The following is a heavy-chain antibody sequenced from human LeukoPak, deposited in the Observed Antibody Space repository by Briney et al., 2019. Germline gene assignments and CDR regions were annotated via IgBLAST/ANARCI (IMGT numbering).Heavy chain of an antibody. CDR2: IYYSGST. Sequence: SETLSLTCTVSGGSISSSSYYWGWIRQPPGKGLEWIGSIYYSGSTYYNPSLKSRVTISVDTSKNQFSLKLSSVTAADTAVYYCARHYSFIDIVVVPAAPRNWGQGTPVTVSS. CDR1: GGSISSSSYY. CDR3: ARHYSFIDIVVVPAAPRN. V-gene: IGHV4-39*01. D-gene: IGHD2-2*01. J-gene: IGHJ4*02.